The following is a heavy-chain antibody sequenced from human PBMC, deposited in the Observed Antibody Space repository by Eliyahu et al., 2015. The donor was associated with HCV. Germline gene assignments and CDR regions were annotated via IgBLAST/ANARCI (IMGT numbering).Heavy chain of an antibody. CDR2: IIPIFGTA. CDR3: ARDRFRKAYYDFWSGYYWGLRY. V-gene: IGHV1-69*01. Sequence: VQLVQSGAEVKKPGSSVKVSCKASGGTFSSYXIXXXRQAPGQGLEWMGGIIPIFGTANYAQKFQGRVTITADESTSTAYMELSSLRSEDTAVYYCARDRFRKAYYDFWSGYYWGLRYWGQGTLVTVSS. D-gene: IGHD3-3*01. CDR1: GGTFSSYX. J-gene: IGHJ4*02.